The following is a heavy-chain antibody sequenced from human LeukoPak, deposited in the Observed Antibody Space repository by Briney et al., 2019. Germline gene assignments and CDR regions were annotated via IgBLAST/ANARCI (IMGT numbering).Heavy chain of an antibody. J-gene: IGHJ4*02. Sequence: GGSLRLSCAASGFTFSSYWMSWVRQAPGKGLEWVANIKQDGSEKYYVDSVKGRFTISRDNAKNSLYPQMNSLRAEDTAVYYCARDEPNLYSGSLGWGQGTLVTVSS. CDR1: GFTFSSYW. CDR2: IKQDGSEK. V-gene: IGHV3-7*04. CDR3: ARDEPNLYSGSLG. D-gene: IGHD1-26*01.